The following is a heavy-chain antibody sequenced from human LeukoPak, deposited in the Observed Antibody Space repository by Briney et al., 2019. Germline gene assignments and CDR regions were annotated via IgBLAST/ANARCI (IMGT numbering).Heavy chain of an antibody. CDR2: IYYSGST. CDR3: VLDYGSWFDP. D-gene: IGHD3-16*01. V-gene: IGHV4-59*01. Sequence: SETLSLTCTVSGGSLSSYYWSWIRQPPGKGLGWIGYIYYSGSTNYNPSLKSRVTISVDTSKNQFSLKLSSVTAADTAVYYCVLDYGSWFDPWGQGTLVTVSS. CDR1: GGSLSSYY. J-gene: IGHJ5*02.